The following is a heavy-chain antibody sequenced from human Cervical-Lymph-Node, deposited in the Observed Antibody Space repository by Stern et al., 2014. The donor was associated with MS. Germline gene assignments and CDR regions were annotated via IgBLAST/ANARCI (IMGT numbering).Heavy chain of an antibody. J-gene: IGHJ3*02. D-gene: IGHD3-16*01. CDR1: GFIFSNSA. CDR2: ITFDGSSR. CDR3: ASGTSNEFGPFDM. V-gene: IGHV3-30*04. Sequence: VQLVESGGGAVQPGRSLRLSCAASGFIFSNSAMHWVRQAPGKGLEWVSTITFDGSSRYYTASVKGRFTISRVNSENTLSLQLNTPRPDDTAVYYCASGTSNEFGPFDMWGQGAMVTVSS.